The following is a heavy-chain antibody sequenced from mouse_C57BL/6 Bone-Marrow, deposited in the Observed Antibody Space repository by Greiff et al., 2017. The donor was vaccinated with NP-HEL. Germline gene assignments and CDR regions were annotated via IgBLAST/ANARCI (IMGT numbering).Heavy chain of an antibody. V-gene: IGHV5-17*01. CDR2: ISSGSSTI. D-gene: IGHD3-3*01. J-gene: IGHJ4*01. CDR1: GFTFSDYG. CDR3: ERRGLADYAMDY. Sequence: EVHLVESGGGLVKPGGSLKLSCAASGFTFSDYGMHWVRQAPEKGLEWVAYISSGSSTIYYADTVKGRFTISRDHAKNTLFLQMTSLRSEDTAMDYCERRGLADYAMDYWGQGTSVTVSS.